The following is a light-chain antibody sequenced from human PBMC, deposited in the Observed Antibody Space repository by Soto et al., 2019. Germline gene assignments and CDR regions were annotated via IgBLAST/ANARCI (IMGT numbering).Light chain of an antibody. J-gene: IGKJ1*01. CDR2: KAS. CDR3: QQYNSYST. V-gene: IGKV1-5*03. Sequence: EIQMTQSPATLSTSVGDRVTITCRASQSISSWLAWYQQKPGKAPKLLIYKASSLESGVPSRFSGSGSGTEFTLTISSLQPDDFATYYCQQYNSYSTFGQGTKLEIE. CDR1: QSISSW.